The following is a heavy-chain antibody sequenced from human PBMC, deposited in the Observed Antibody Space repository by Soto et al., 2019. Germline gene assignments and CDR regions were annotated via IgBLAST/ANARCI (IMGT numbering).Heavy chain of an antibody. J-gene: IGHJ4*02. CDR1: GFSLITSGLG. D-gene: IGHD5-18*01. CDR2: IYWDDDN. CDR3: AHYSYGYMFDF. V-gene: IGHV2-5*02. Sequence: GSGPTLVNPTQTPTLTCTFSGFSLITSGLGVGWIRQPPGKALEWLALIYWDDDNRYSPSLTSRLTITKDTSKNQAVLTRTNMEPVETATYYCAHYSYGYMFDFWGKGILVTVSS.